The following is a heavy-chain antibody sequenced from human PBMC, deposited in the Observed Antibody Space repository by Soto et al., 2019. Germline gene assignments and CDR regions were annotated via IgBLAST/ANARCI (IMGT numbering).Heavy chain of an antibody. CDR3: ARGAEMSSLTKWLDP. Sequence: VQLVESGGGLVKPGGSLRLSCAASGFIFSDYYMSWIRQAPGKGLEWVAYISRDGNAIFYADSVNGRFTISRDNAKNSLLLQMDDLRAEDTDMFFCARGAEMSSLTKWLDPWGQGTLVTVSS. V-gene: IGHV3-11*01. D-gene: IGHD1-1*01. J-gene: IGHJ5*02. CDR1: GFIFSDYY. CDR2: ISRDGNAI.